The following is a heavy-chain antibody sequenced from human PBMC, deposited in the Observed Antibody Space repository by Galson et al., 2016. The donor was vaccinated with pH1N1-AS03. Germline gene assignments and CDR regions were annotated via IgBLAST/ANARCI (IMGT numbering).Heavy chain of an antibody. CDR3: SRGDWFH. CDR1: GFTFSRSP. D-gene: IGHD3-9*01. CDR2: IRTKTNSYAT. V-gene: IGHV3-73*01. J-gene: IGHJ4*02. Sequence: SLRLSCAASGFTFSRSPMHWVRQASGKGLEWVGHIRTKTNSYATAYGASMKGRFTISRDDSKNITYLQMNSLQIDDTAVYFCSRGDWFHWGQGTLVTVSS.